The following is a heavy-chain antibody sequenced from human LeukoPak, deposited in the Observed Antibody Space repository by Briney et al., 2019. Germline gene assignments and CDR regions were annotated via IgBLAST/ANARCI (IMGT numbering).Heavy chain of an antibody. D-gene: IGHD1-1*01. Sequence: GGSLRLSCAASGFALSDFYMSWIRQAPGKGLEWVSFITYNGGDMYYADSLKGRFTISRDNAKNSLYLQMNSLRAEDTADYYCSRGHLERGAWGQGTLVTVSS. J-gene: IGHJ5*02. V-gene: IGHV3-11*01. CDR1: GFALSDFY. CDR2: ITYNGGDM. CDR3: SRGHLERGA.